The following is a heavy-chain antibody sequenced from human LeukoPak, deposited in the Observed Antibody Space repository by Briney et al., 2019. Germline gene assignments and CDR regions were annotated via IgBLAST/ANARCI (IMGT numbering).Heavy chain of an antibody. V-gene: IGHV4-39*07. Sequence: SETLSLTCTVSGGSISSSSYYWGWIRQPPGKGLEWIGSIYYSGSTYYNPSLKSRVTISVDTSKNQFSLKLSSVTAADTAVYYCARGALTMVRGVIDWFDPWGQETRVTVS. CDR2: IYYSGST. CDR3: ARGALTMVRGVIDWFDP. D-gene: IGHD3-10*01. CDR1: GGSISSSSYY. J-gene: IGHJ5*02.